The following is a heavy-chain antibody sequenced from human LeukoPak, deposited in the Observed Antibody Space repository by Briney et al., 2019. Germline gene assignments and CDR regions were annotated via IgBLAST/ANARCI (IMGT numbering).Heavy chain of an antibody. V-gene: IGHV5-51*01. CDR3: ARDNDYGGNAGAFDI. Sequence: GESLKISCKGSGYSFTSYWSGWVRQMPGKGLEWMGIIYPGDSDTRYSPSFQGQVTISADKSISTAYLQWSSLKASDTAMYYCARDNDYGGNAGAFDIWGQGTMVTVSS. CDR2: IYPGDSDT. J-gene: IGHJ3*02. CDR1: GYSFTSYW. D-gene: IGHD4-23*01.